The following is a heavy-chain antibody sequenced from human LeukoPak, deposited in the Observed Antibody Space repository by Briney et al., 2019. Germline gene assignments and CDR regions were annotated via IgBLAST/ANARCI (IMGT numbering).Heavy chain of an antibody. CDR2: TAYSGTT. CDR1: GGSISNYC. V-gene: IGHV4-59*01. J-gene: IGHJ4*02. D-gene: IGHD4-17*01. CDR3: ARDPTGAY. Sequence: PSETLSLTGTVSGGSISNYCWNWIRQPPGKGLEWIGCTAYSGTTYYNPSLQSRVTMSVHTSKNQISLNLSSVTAADTAVYYCARDPTGAYWGQGTLVTVSS.